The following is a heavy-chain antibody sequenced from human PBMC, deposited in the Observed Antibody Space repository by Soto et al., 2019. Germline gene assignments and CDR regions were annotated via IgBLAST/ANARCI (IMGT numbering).Heavy chain of an antibody. CDR1: GGTFSSYA. J-gene: IGHJ6*02. CDR2: FIPISGTA. D-gene: IGHD2-2*01. Sequence: QVQLVQSGAEVKKPGSSVKVSCKASGGTFSSYAISWVRQAPGQGLEWMGGFIPISGTANYAQKFQGRVTITADESTSTAYMELSSLRSEDTAVYYCARSQGSSTSLELYYYYYYGMDVWGQGTTVTVSS. V-gene: IGHV1-69*01. CDR3: ARSQGSSTSLELYYYYYYGMDV.